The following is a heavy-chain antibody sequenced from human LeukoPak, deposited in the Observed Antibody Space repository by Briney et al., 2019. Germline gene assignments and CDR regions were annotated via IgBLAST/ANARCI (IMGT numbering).Heavy chain of an antibody. V-gene: IGHV3-7*01. J-gene: IGHJ4*02. Sequence: GGSLRLSCAASGFTFSTYWMTWVRQAPGKGLEWVANIKEDGSEKYYVESVKGRFTISRDNAKNSLYLQMNSLRAEDVALYYCAREEAGGPDYWGQGTLVTVSS. CDR1: GFTFSTYW. D-gene: IGHD3-16*01. CDR3: AREEAGGPDY. CDR2: IKEDGSEK.